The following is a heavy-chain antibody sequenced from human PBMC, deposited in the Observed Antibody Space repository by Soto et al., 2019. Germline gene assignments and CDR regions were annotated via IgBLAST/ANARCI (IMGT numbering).Heavy chain of an antibody. CDR3: ARVSAAGTYFDY. D-gene: IGHD6-13*01. J-gene: IGHJ4*02. Sequence: QVQLQESGPGLVKPSGTLSLTWAVSGGSISSSNWWSWVRQPPGKGLEWIGEIYHSGSTNYTPSLXSXVTISVDRSKNQCSLKLSSVTAADTAVYYCARVSAAGTYFDYWGQGTLVTVSS. CDR1: GGSISSSNW. CDR2: IYHSGST. V-gene: IGHV4-4*02.